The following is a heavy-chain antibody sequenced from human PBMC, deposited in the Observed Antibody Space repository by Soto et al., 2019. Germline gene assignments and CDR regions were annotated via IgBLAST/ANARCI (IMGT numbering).Heavy chain of an antibody. CDR2: IYPGDPDSDN. J-gene: IGHJ4*02. D-gene: IGHD3-10*01. CDR1: GYMFTKYW. Sequence: GESLKISCKASGYMFTKYWIGWVRQMPGKGLEWMGRIYPGDPDSDNRDTSSFPGHVTISIDKSTATAYLEWSSLKTSDTAIYYCARHVDGYGPSLDYWGQGSPVTVSS. V-gene: IGHV5-51*01. CDR3: ARHVDGYGPSLDY.